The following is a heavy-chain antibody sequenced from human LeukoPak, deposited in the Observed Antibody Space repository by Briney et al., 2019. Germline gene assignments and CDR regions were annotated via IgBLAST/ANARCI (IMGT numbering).Heavy chain of an antibody. CDR1: GGSISSSSYY. D-gene: IGHD3-3*01. J-gene: IGHJ4*02. Sequence: PSETLSLTCTVSGGSISSSSYYWGWIRQPPGKGLERIGSIYYSGSTYYNPSLKSRVTISVDTSKNQFSLKLSSVTAADTAVYYCARQTYDFWSGYYPYYFDYWGQGTLVTVSS. V-gene: IGHV4-39*01. CDR3: ARQTYDFWSGYYPYYFDY. CDR2: IYYSGST.